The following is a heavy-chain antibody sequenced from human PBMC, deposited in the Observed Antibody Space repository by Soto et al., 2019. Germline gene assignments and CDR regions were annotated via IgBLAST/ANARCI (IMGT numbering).Heavy chain of an antibody. J-gene: IGHJ4*02. CDR2: ISYDGSKK. D-gene: IGHD3-9*01. V-gene: IGHV3-30-3*01. CDR1: GFTFRSFA. Sequence: GGSLRLSCTVSGFTFRSFAIHWVRQAPGKGLEWVAVISYDGSKKYYADSVKGRFTISRDNSKNTLYLQMNSLRPEDTAVYYCARDPYYDILTSTAAYFDHWGQGTLVTSPQ. CDR3: ARDPYYDILTSTAAYFDH.